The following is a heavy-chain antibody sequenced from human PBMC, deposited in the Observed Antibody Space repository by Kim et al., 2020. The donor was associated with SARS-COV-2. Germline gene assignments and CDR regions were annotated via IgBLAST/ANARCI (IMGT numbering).Heavy chain of an antibody. J-gene: IGHJ4*02. Sequence: TIDSDSVKGRFTISRDNAKNMVYLQMDRLRAEDTGVYYCSRYGGYSFDYWGQGALVTVSS. D-gene: IGHD4-17*01. CDR2: T. CDR3: SRYGGYSFDY. V-gene: IGHV3-74*01.